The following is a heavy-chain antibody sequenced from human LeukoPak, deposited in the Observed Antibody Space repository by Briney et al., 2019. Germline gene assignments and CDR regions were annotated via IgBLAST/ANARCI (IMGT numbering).Heavy chain of an antibody. CDR2: IKGDGSDK. CDR1: GFTFSSSW. V-gene: IGHV3-7*01. J-gene: IGHJ4*02. D-gene: IGHD3-16*01. Sequence: GGSLRLSCAASGFTFSSSWMTWVRQAPGKGLEWLANIKGDGSDKNYVDSVKGRFTISRDNAKNSLFLQMSSLRGEDTALYYCATEHWGPNSWGQGTLVAVSS. CDR3: ATEHWGPNS.